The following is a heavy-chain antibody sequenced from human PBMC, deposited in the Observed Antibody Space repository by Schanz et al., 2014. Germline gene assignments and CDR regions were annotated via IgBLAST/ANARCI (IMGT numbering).Heavy chain of an antibody. CDR3: ARDLISSGWYG. J-gene: IGHJ4*02. CDR1: GFVFRTFA. D-gene: IGHD6-19*01. V-gene: IGHV3-30*03. CDR2: ISYDGNNE. Sequence: VQLVESGGSLVQPGGSLRVSCAASGFVFRTFAMYWVRQAPGKGLEWVAVISYDGNNEDYADSVKGRFSISRDNSQNTLYLQMDSLRPEDTAVYFCARDLISSGWYGWGQGTLVTVSS.